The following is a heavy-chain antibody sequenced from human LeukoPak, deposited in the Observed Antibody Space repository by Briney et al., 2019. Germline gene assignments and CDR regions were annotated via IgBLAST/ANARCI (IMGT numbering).Heavy chain of an antibody. J-gene: IGHJ6*02. V-gene: IGHV1-18*01. D-gene: IGHD4-17*01. Sequence: ASVKVSCKASGYTFTNYGITWVRQAPRQGLEWMGWISTYNDNTNYAQMLQGRVTMTTDTSTSTAYMELKSLRSDDTAVHYCAREPRLRPYGMDVWGQGTTVTVSS. CDR1: GYTFTNYG. CDR2: ISTYNDNT. CDR3: AREPRLRPYGMDV.